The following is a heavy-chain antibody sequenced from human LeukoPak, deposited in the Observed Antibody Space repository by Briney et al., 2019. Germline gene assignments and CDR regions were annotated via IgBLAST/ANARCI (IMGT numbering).Heavy chain of an antibody. J-gene: IGHJ6*03. V-gene: IGHV3-30*02. D-gene: IGHD3-10*01. CDR2: IRYNGNNQ. CDR1: GFTFSSYW. Sequence: GGSLRLSCAASGFTFSSYWMSWVRQAPGKGLEWVAFIRYNGNNQYYADSVKGRFTISRDNSKNTLYLQMNSLKGDDTAVYYCAKDSAFYYIDVWGKGTTVIISS. CDR3: AKDSAFYYIDV.